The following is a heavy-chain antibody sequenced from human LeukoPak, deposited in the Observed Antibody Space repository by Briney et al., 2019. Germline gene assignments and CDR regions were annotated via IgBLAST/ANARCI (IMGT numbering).Heavy chain of an antibody. J-gene: IGHJ4*02. D-gene: IGHD4-11*01. Sequence: PSKTLSLTCTVSGVSISSAAYYWGWVRQPPGKGLEWIGSIFYTGSTYYNPSLNSRVTMSIATSKNQFSLKLTSVTAADTAVYYCARRTTVTWIYFDYWGQGTLVTVSS. CDR1: GVSISSAAYY. CDR2: IFYTGST. CDR3: ARRTTVTWIYFDY. V-gene: IGHV4-39*01.